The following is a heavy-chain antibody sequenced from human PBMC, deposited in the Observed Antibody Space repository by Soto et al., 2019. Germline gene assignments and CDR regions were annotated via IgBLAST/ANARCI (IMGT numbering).Heavy chain of an antibody. D-gene: IGHD3-22*01. CDR2: ISGSGGST. Sequence: GGSLRLSCAASGFTFSSYAMSWVRQAPGKGLEWVSAISGSGGSTYYADSVKGRFTISRDNSKNTLYLQMNSLRAEDTAVYYCAKGLYYYDSSGLSSAFDIWGQGTMVTVSS. V-gene: IGHV3-23*01. CDR1: GFTFSSYA. J-gene: IGHJ3*02. CDR3: AKGLYYYDSSGLSSAFDI.